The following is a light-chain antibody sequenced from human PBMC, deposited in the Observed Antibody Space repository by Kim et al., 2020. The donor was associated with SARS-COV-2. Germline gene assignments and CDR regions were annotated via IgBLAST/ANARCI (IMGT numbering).Light chain of an antibody. J-gene: IGLJ1*01. CDR3: SSYAGSNNYV. V-gene: IGLV2-8*01. CDR1: RSDVGSYNS. Sequence: GHASTIYCSGTRSDVGSYNSVSWYQQHPGKAPKLMIYEVTKRPSGVPDRFSDSKSGNTASLTVSGLQAEDEAEYYCSSYAGSNNYVSGTGTKVTVL. CDR2: EVT.